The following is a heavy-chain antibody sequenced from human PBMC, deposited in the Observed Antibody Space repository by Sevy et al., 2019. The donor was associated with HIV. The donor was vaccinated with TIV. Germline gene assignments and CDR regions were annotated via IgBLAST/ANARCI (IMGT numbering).Heavy chain of an antibody. CDR3: TAGVGTSVFDY. CDR1: GFTFSNAW. CDR2: IKSKTDGGTR. D-gene: IGHD1-26*01. V-gene: IGHV3-15*01. Sequence: GGSLRLSCVASGFTFSNAWMSWVRQTPGKGLEWVGRIKSKTDGGTRDFAAPVKGRFAIARDDSKNTLSLQMDSLKTEDTAVYYCTAGVGTSVFDYWGQGILVTVSS. J-gene: IGHJ4*02.